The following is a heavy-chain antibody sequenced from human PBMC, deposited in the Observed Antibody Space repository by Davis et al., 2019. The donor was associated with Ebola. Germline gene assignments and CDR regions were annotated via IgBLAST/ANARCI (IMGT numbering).Heavy chain of an antibody. V-gene: IGHV3-23*01. J-gene: IGHJ3*02. Sequence: PGGSLRLSCAASGFIFRSYVMSWVRQAPGKGLEWVSTLGTSADTYYADSVKGRFTISRDNSKNTLYLQMNGLRVGDTAIYYCAKDNYAVTIMVGAFDIWGQGTVVTVSS. CDR3: AKDNYAVTIMVGAFDI. D-gene: IGHD4-17*01. CDR1: GFIFRSYV. CDR2: LGTSADT.